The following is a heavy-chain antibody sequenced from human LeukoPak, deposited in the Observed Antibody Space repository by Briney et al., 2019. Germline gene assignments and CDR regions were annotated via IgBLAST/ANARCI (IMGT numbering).Heavy chain of an antibody. D-gene: IGHD1-14*01. V-gene: IGHV4-34*01. CDR3: TRLRPSTNHALDS. CDR2: INHSGSA. J-gene: IGHJ4*02. CDR1: GGSFSNYY. Sequence: SETLSLTCAVYGGSFSNYYWTWVRQPPGKGLEWIGEINHSGSARYNPSLKSRVIISVDTSKNQFSLKLSSVTAADTAVYYCTRLRPSTNHALDSWGQGTLVTVSS.